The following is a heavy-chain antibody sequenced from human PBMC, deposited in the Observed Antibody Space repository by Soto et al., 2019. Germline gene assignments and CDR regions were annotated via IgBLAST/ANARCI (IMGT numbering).Heavy chain of an antibody. V-gene: IGHV4-4*02. CDR2: IYHSGNT. CDR1: SGSIGSGLW. D-gene: IGHD6-6*01. CDR3: ARAARLSPFDC. J-gene: IGHJ4*02. Sequence: QMQLQESGPGLVKPSGTLSLTCGVSSGSIGSGLWWNWVRQPPGKGLEWIGEIYHSGNTNYNASLKCRVTLSVDESKHQFALKLTSVTAADTAVYFCARAARLSPFDCWGQGILVTVSS.